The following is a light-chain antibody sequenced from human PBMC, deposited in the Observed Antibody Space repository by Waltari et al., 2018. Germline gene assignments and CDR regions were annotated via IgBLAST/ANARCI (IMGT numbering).Light chain of an antibody. Sequence: EVVMTPSPATLSVSPGQRATLSCRASQSVSKNLAWYQQKPRQAPRLLIYGSSSRPTAIPARVSGSGSGTGCALTISSLQSEDFAVYFCQQYDNWPAWTCGQGTKVEI. CDR1: QSVSKN. J-gene: IGKJ1*01. CDR3: QQYDNWPAWT. CDR2: GSS. V-gene: IGKV3-15*01.